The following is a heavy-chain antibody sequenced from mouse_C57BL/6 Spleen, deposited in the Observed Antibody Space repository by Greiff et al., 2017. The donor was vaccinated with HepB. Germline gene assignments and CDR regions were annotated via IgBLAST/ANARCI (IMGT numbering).Heavy chain of an antibody. Sequence: VQLKESVAELVRPGASVKLSCTASGFNIKNTYMHRVKQRPKQGLEWIGRIDPANGNTKYAPKFQGKATITADTSSNTAYLPLSSLTFGDTAIYYGARDYGSSYVSFAYWGQGTLVTVSA. J-gene: IGHJ3*01. V-gene: IGHV14-3*01. CDR2: IDPANGNT. CDR1: GFNIKNTY. D-gene: IGHD1-1*01. CDR3: ARDYGSSYVSFAY.